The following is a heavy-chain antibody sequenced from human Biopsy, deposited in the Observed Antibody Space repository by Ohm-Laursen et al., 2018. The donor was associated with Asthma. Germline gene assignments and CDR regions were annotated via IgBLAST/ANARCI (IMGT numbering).Heavy chain of an antibody. V-gene: IGHV3-30*03. D-gene: IGHD3-3*01. CDR2: ISYDGSNK. Sequence: SLRLSCAASGFTVSRDHMFWVRQAPGKGLEWVAVISYDGSNKYYADSVKGRFTISRDNSKNTLYLQMNSLRAEDTAVYYCARSIYDFWSGYYGMDVWGQGTTVTVSS. CDR1: GFTVSRDH. CDR3: ARSIYDFWSGYYGMDV. J-gene: IGHJ6*02.